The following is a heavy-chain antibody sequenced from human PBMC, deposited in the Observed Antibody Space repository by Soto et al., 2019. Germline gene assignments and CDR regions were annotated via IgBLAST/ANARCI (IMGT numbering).Heavy chain of an antibody. J-gene: IGHJ1*01. CDR3: ARSQSMVTLAYFKH. CDR1: GYTFTSHY. D-gene: IGHD2-21*02. CDR2: INPSAGST. V-gene: IGHV1-46*01. Sequence: ASVKVSCKASGYTFTSHYMHGGRQAPGQGLEWMGLINPSAGSTSYAQSFQGRVTMTRDTSTSTVFMDLSSLASEDTAVYFCARSQSMVTLAYFKHWGQGTQVTVSS.